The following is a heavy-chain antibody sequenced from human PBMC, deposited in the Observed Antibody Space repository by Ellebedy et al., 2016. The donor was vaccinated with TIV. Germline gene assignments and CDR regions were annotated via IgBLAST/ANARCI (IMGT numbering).Heavy chain of an antibody. J-gene: IGHJ4*02. CDR2: ISSSSSTI. Sequence: PGGSLRLSCAASGFTFSSYSMNWVRQAHGKGLAWISYISSSSSTIKYADSVKGRFTISRDNAKNSLYLQINSLRAEDTAVYYCARGSRYYDLWSGPGDYWGQGTLVTVSS. CDR3: ARGSRYYDLWSGPGDY. D-gene: IGHD3-3*01. CDR1: GFTFSSYS. V-gene: IGHV3-48*04.